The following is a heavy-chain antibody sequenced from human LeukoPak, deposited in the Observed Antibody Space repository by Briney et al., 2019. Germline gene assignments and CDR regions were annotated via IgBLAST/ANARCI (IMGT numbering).Heavy chain of an antibody. CDR3: ARDIRGPTGFDSSGRDTLDY. CDR1: GFTFSSYS. CDR2: ILYDGTMK. Sequence: GGSLGLSCAASGFTFSSYSMHWVRQAPGKGLEWVAVILYDGTMKYYGDSVKGRFTISRDNSNNMLYLQMNSLRPEDTAVYFCARDIRGPTGFDSSGRDTLDYWGQGTLVTVSS. V-gene: IGHV3-30*19. D-gene: IGHD3-22*01. J-gene: IGHJ4*02.